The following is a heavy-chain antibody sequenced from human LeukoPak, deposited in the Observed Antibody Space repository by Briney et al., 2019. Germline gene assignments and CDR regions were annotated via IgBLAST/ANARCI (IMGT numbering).Heavy chain of an antibody. Sequence: KPSQTLSLTCTVSGGSISSGDYYWSWIRQPPGKGLEWIGYIYYSGSTYYNPSLKSRVTISVDTSKNQFSLKLSSVTAADTAVYYCARGVRGVKYYYYYYMDVWGKGTTVTVSS. CDR2: IYYSGST. CDR1: GGSISSGDYY. J-gene: IGHJ6*03. CDR3: ARGVRGVKYYYYYYMDV. V-gene: IGHV4-30-4*08. D-gene: IGHD3-10*01.